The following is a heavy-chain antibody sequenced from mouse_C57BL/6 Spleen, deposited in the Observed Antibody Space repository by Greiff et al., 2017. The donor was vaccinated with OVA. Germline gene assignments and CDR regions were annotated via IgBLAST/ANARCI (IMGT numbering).Heavy chain of an antibody. CDR3: ARYDYERYYFDY. Sequence: EVKLMESGGGLVQSGRSLRLSCATSGFTFSDFYMEWARQAPGKGLEWIAASRNKANDYTTEYSASVKGRFIVSRDTSQSILYLQMNALRAEDTAIYYCARYDYERYYFDYWGQGTTLTVSS. V-gene: IGHV7-1*01. D-gene: IGHD2-4*01. CDR2: SRNKANDYTT. J-gene: IGHJ2*01. CDR1: GFTFSDFY.